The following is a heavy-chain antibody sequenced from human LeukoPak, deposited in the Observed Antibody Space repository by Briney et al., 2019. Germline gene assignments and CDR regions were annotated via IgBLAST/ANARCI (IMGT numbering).Heavy chain of an antibody. CDR3: TSGRQGYFDY. CDR2: ISGSGGST. Sequence: GGSLRLSCAASGFTFSSYTMHWVRQAPGKGLEWVSAISGSGGSTYYADSVKGRFTISRDNSKNTLYLQMNSLRAEDTAVYYSTSGRQGYFDYWGQGTLVTVSS. V-gene: IGHV3-23*01. D-gene: IGHD6-19*01. J-gene: IGHJ4*02. CDR1: GFTFSSYT.